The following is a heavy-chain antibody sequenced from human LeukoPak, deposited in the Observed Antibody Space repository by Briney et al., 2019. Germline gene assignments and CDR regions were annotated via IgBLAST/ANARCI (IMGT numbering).Heavy chain of an antibody. D-gene: IGHD3-9*01. CDR3: ARVGGVAVLRYFDWFPGAFDI. V-gene: IGHV4-59*01. CDR2: IYYSGST. Sequence: SETLSLTCTVSGGSISSYYWSWIRQPPGKGLGWIGYIYYSGSTNYNPSLKSRVTISVDTSKNQFSLKLSSVTAADTAVYYCARVGGVAVLRYFDWFPGAFDIWGQGTMVTVSS. CDR1: GGSISSYY. J-gene: IGHJ3*02.